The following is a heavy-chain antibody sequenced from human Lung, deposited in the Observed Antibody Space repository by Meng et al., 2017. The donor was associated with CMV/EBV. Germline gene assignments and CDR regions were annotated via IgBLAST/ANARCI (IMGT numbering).Heavy chain of an antibody. Sequence: VQRLGYGPGLVEPTQTLCLTSTVSGDSISSGEYFWSWIRQPPGKGREWIGYMDYRGSTFYNPSLKSRVTTSVDTSKNQFSLKLSSVTAADTAVYFCARGELLWDYWGQGTLVTVSS. CDR1: GDSISSGEYF. CDR3: ARGELLWDY. J-gene: IGHJ4*02. V-gene: IGHV4-30-4*01. D-gene: IGHD2-2*01. CDR2: MDYRGST.